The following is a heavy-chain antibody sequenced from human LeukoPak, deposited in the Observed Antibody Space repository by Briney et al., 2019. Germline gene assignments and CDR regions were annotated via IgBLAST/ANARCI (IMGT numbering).Heavy chain of an antibody. CDR2: IKQDGSEK. D-gene: IGHD3-10*01. CDR1: GFTFSSYW. J-gene: IGHJ6*03. CDR3: ARDCAYRSGIWYYYYMDV. Sequence: WSLRLSCAASGFTFSSYWMSWVRQAPGKGLEWVANIKQDGSEKYYVDSVKGRFTISRDNAKNSLYLQMNSLRAEDTAVYYCARDCAYRSGIWYYYYMDVWGKGTTVTVSS. V-gene: IGHV3-7*01.